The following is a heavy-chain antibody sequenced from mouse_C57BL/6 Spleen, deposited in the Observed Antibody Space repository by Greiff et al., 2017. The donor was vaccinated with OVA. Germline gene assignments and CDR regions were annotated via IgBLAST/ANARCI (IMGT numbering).Heavy chain of an antibody. CDR3: ARDRDNYGSSPFAY. V-gene: IGHV5-16*01. Sequence: EVQLVESEGGLVQPGSSLKLSCTASGFTFSDYYMAWVRQVPEKGLEWVANINYDGSSTYYLDSLKSRFIISRDNAKNILYLQMSRLKSEDTAANYCARDRDNYGSSPFAYWGQGTLVTVSA. CDR1: GFTFSDYY. J-gene: IGHJ3*01. D-gene: IGHD1-1*01. CDR2: INYDGSST.